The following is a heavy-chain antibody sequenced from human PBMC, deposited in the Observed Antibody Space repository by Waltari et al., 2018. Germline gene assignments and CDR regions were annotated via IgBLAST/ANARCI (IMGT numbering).Heavy chain of an antibody. CDR1: GGTFSSYA. Sequence: QVQLVQSGAEVKKPGSSVQVSCKASGGTFSSYAIRWVRQAPGQGLEWMGGIIPIFGTANYAQKFQGRVTITTDESTSTAYMELSSLRSEDTAVYYCARSSSSWEYYYYYYGMDVWGQGTTVTVSS. J-gene: IGHJ6*02. V-gene: IGHV1-69*05. D-gene: IGHD6-13*01. CDR2: IIPIFGTA. CDR3: ARSSSSWEYYYYYYGMDV.